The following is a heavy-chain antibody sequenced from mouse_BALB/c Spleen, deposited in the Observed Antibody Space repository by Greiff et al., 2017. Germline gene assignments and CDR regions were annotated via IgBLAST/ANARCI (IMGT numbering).Heavy chain of an antibody. V-gene: IGHV1-66*01. D-gene: IGHD1-1*02. J-gene: IGHJ2*01. CDR3: ARWRDYPFDY. Sequence: VKLQQSGPELVKPGASVKISCKASGYSFTSYYIHWVKQRPGQGLEWIGWIFPGSGNTKYNEKFKGKATLTADTSSSTAYMQLSSLTSEDSAVYFCARWRDYPFDYWGQGTTLTVSS. CDR2: IFPGSGNT. CDR1: GYSFTSYY.